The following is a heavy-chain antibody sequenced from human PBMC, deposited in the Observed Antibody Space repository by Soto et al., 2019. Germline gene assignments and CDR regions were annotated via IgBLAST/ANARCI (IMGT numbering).Heavy chain of an antibody. Sequence: GGSLRLSCAASGFTFSSYAMHWVRQAPGKGLEWVAVISYDGSNKYYADSVKGRFTISRDNSKNTLYLQMNSLRAEDTAVYYCAREFGRWLQLIDYWGQGTLVTVSS. V-gene: IGHV3-30-3*01. CDR1: GFTFSSYA. CDR3: AREFGRWLQLIDY. D-gene: IGHD5-12*01. J-gene: IGHJ4*02. CDR2: ISYDGSNK.